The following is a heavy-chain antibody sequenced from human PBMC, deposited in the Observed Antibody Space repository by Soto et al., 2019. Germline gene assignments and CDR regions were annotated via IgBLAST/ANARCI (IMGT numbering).Heavy chain of an antibody. Sequence: LRLSCAASGFTFSSYAMSWVRQAPGKGLEWVSVISGSGGSTYYADSVKGRSTISRDNPKNTLYLQMNSLRAEDTAVYYCAKASLFEYDILTGYYAYWGQGTLVTVSS. J-gene: IGHJ4*02. V-gene: IGHV3-23*01. D-gene: IGHD3-9*01. CDR1: GFTFSSYA. CDR2: ISGSGGST. CDR3: AKASLFEYDILTGYYAY.